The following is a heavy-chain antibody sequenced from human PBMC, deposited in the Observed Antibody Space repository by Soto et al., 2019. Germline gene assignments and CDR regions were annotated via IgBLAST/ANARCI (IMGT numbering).Heavy chain of an antibody. V-gene: IGHV3-21*04. J-gene: IGHJ4*02. CDR1: GFTFARYS. D-gene: IGHD2-15*01. CDR3: AKDLSVAGTSRTPYYFDY. Sequence: PGGSLRPSSAASGFTFARYSMNWVGHSPGKGLEWVSSISDRSSYIYYADSLKGRFTISRDNTKNSLYLQMNSLRAEDTAVYYCAKDLSVAGTSRTPYYFDYWGQGT. CDR2: ISDRSSYI.